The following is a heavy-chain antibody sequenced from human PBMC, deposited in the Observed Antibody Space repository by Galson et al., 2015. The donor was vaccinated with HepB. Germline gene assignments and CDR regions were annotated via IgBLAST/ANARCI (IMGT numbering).Heavy chain of an antibody. CDR2: IRSKAYGGTT. J-gene: IGHJ4*02. Sequence: SLRLSCAASGFTFSSYWMSWVRQAPGKGLEWVGFIRSKAYGGTTEYAASVKGRFTISRDDSKSIAYLQMNSLKTEDTAVYYCTYDSSGPYYFDYWGQGTLVTVSS. CDR1: GFTFSSYW. CDR3: TYDSSGPYYFDY. D-gene: IGHD3-22*01. V-gene: IGHV3-49*04.